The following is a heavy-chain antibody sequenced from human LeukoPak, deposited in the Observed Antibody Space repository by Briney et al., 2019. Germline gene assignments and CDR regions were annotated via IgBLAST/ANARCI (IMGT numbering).Heavy chain of an antibody. CDR3: ARDGGGSGWYYFDY. V-gene: IGHV3-66*01. D-gene: IGHD6-19*01. Sequence: GSLRLSCAASGFTVSSNYMSWVRQAPGKGLEWVSVIYSGGSTYYADSVKGRFTISRDNSKNTLYLQMNSLRAEDTAVYYCARDGGGSGWYYFDYWGQGTLVTVSS. CDR2: IYSGGST. J-gene: IGHJ4*02. CDR1: GFTVSSNY.